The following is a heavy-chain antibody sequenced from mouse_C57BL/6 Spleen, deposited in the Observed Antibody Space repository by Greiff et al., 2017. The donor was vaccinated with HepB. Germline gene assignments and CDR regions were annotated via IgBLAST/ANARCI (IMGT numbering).Heavy chain of an antibody. V-gene: IGHV1-64*01. D-gene: IGHD2-5*01. J-gene: IGHJ3*01. CDR2: IHPNSGST. CDR3: ARSGSNYESFAY. CDR1: GYTFTSYW. Sequence: QVQLQQPGAELVKPGASVKLSCKASGYTFTSYWMHWVKQRPGQGLEWIGMIHPNSGSTNYNEKFKSKATLTVDKSSSTAYMQLSSLTSEDSAVYYCARSGSNYESFAYWGQGTLVTVSA.